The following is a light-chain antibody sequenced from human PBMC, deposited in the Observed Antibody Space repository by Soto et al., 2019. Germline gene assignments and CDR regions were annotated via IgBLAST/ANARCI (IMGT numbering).Light chain of an antibody. CDR2: GAS. CDR3: QQRSSCPLT. CDR1: QSVSSSY. J-gene: IGKJ4*01. V-gene: IGKV3D-20*02. Sequence: EIVLTQSPGTLSLSPGERSTLSFRSSQSVSSSYLAWYQQKPGQAPRLLIYGASSRATGIPARFSGSGSGTDFTLTISSLEPEDFAVYYCQQRSSCPLTFGGGTKVDIK.